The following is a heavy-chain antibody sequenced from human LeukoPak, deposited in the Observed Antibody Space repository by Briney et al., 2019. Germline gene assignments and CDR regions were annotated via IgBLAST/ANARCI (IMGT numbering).Heavy chain of an antibody. CDR2: INHSGST. CDR1: GGSISSGGYS. D-gene: IGHD6-19*01. Sequence: SETLSLTCAVSGGSISSGGYSWSWIRQPPGKGLEWIGEINHSGSTNYNPFLKSRVTISVDTSKNQFSLKLSSVTAADTAVYYCASRRSSGFRFRGYFDYWGQGTLVTVSS. CDR3: ASRRSSGFRFRGYFDY. J-gene: IGHJ4*02. V-gene: IGHV4-30-2*01.